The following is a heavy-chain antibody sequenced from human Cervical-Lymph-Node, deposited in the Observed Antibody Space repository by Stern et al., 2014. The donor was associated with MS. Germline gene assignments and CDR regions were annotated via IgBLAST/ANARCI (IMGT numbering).Heavy chain of an antibody. V-gene: IGHV5-51*01. Sequence: VQLVQSGAELIRPGESLKISCKGAGFKVSIYWIAWVRQMPGKGLEWLGTIYPGYSETRYSPSFQGQVTMSADKSTSTAYLQWSSLNASDTAMYFCARQTTAWASDVWGQGTLVTVSS. CDR2: IYPGYSET. CDR3: ARQTTAWASDV. J-gene: IGHJ4*02. CDR1: GFKVSIYW. D-gene: IGHD1-14*01.